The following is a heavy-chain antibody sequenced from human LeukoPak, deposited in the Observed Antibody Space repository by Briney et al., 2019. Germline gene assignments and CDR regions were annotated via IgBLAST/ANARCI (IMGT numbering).Heavy chain of an antibody. J-gene: IGHJ4*02. D-gene: IGHD3-16*01. Sequence: SETLSLTCTVYGGSISSYYWSWIRQPPGKGLEWIGYIYYSGSTNYNPSLKSRVTISVDTSKNQFSLKLSSVTAADTAVYYCAREGDHGYFDYWGQGTLVTVSS. V-gene: IGHV4-59*01. CDR2: IYYSGST. CDR1: GGSISSYY. CDR3: AREGDHGYFDY.